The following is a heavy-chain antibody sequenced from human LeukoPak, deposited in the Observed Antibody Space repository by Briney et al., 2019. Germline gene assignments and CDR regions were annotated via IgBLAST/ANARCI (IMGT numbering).Heavy chain of an antibody. D-gene: IGHD6-13*01. CDR3: ARGTLKAAATDFDY. CDR1: GFTFSSYG. CDR2: ISRSGATI. J-gene: IGHJ4*02. V-gene: IGHV3-48*03. Sequence: PGGSLRLSCAASGFTFSSYGMNWVRQAPGKGPEWISYISRSGATIYYADSVKGRFTISRDNAKNSLYLQMNSLRAEDTALYYCARGTLKAAATDFDYWGQGTLVTVSS.